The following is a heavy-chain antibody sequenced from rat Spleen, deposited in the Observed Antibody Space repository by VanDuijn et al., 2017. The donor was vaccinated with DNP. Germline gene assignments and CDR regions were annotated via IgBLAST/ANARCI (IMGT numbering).Heavy chain of an antibody. CDR2: ISPNSDLI. CDR3: ARVNNNLYYGLDA. D-gene: IGHD1-10*01. V-gene: IGHV5S13*01. Sequence: EVQLVESGGGLVQPGRSLKLSCAASGFTFSKYGMAWVRQAPTKGLEWVASISPNSDLIYYRDSVEGRFTISRNNANRTLYLQMNSLRSEDTATYYCARVNNNLYYGLDAWGQGTSVTVSS. J-gene: IGHJ4*01. CDR1: GFTFSKYG.